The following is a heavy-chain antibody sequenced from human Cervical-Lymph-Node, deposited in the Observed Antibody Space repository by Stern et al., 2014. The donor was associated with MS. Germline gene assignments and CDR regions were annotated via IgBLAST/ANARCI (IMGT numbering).Heavy chain of an antibody. D-gene: IGHD3-10*01. CDR3: ARFVDNTMGRVFDY. J-gene: IGHJ4*02. V-gene: IGHV7-4-1*02. CDR1: GYTFTGYS. CDR2: VNTNTGNP. Sequence: VELVESGSELKKPGASVKVSCKASGYTFTGYSLNWVRQAHGQGLARMGGVNTNTGNPTYAQGFTGRFVFSLDPSVSTTYLQISSLKAEDTGVYFCARFVDNTMGRVFDYWGQGTQVTVSS.